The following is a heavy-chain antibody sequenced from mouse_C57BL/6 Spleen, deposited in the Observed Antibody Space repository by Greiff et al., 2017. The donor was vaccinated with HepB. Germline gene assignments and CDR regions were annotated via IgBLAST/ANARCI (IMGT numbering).Heavy chain of an antibody. D-gene: IGHD1-1*01. CDR1: GYTFTSYW. J-gene: IGHJ2*01. CDR3: AVYYGSSYLDY. Sequence: VQLQQPGAELVKPGASVKLSCKASGYTFTSYWMHWVKQRPGQGLEWIGMIHPNSGSTNYNEKFKSKATLTVDKSSSTAYMQLSSLTSEDSAVYYCAVYYGSSYLDYWGQGTTLTVSS. V-gene: IGHV1-64*01. CDR2: IHPNSGST.